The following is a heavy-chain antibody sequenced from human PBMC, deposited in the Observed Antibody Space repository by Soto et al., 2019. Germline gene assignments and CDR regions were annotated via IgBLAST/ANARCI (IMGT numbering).Heavy chain of an antibody. CDR1: GFTFDDYG. CDR2: INWNGGST. D-gene: IGHD3-3*01. CDR3: ARAQSDDFWSGYSWFDP. J-gene: IGHJ5*02. Sequence: EVQLVESGGGVVRPRGSLRLSCAASGFTFDDYGMSWVRQAPGKGLEWVSGINWNGGSTGYADSVKGRFTISRDNAKNSLYLQMNSLRAEDTALYYCARAQSDDFWSGYSWFDPWGQGTLVTVSS. V-gene: IGHV3-20*04.